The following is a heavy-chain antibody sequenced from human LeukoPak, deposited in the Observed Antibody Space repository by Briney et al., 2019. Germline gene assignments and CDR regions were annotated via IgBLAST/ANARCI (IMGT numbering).Heavy chain of an antibody. CDR3: ARVPEDSSGYYYYYYYMDV. CDR2: ISSSSSYI. V-gene: IGHV3-21*01. Sequence: GGSLRLSCAASGFTFSSYSMNWVRQAPGKGLEWVSSISSSSSYIYYADSVKGRFTISRDNAKNSLYLQMNSLRAEDTAVYYCARVPEDSSGYYYYYYYMDVWGKGTTVTISS. CDR1: GFTFSSYS. J-gene: IGHJ6*03. D-gene: IGHD3-22*01.